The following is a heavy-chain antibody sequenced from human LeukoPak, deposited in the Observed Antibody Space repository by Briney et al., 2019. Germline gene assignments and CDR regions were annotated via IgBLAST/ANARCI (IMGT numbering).Heavy chain of an antibody. CDR3: ARDWRGSYFPDY. CDR1: GYTLTDYF. Sequence: ASVKVSCKTSGYTLTDYFMHWVRQAPGQGREWMGWINPNSGDTNYAHKFQGRVTMTRDTSISTAYMELSRLRSDDTAVYYCARDWRGSYFPDYWGQGTPVTVSS. J-gene: IGHJ4*02. CDR2: INPNSGDT. V-gene: IGHV1-2*02. D-gene: IGHD1-26*01.